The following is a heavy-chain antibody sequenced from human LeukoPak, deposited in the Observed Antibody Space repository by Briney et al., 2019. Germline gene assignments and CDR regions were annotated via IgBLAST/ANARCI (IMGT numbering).Heavy chain of an antibody. V-gene: IGHV3-11*04. CDR2: ISSSGSTI. D-gene: IGHD3-3*01. J-gene: IGHJ4*02. CDR3: ARDPYDFWSGNPLYYFDY. Sequence: PGGSLRLSCAASGFTFSDYYMSWIRQAPGKGLEWVSYISSSGSTIYYADSVKGRFTISRDNAKNSLYLQMNSLRAEDTAVYYYARDPYDFWSGNPLYYFDYWGQGTLVTVSS. CDR1: GFTFSDYY.